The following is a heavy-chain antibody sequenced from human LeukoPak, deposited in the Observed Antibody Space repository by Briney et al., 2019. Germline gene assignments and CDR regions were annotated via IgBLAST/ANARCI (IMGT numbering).Heavy chain of an antibody. V-gene: IGHV4-61*02. D-gene: IGHD3-3*01. CDR1: GGSFSSGSYY. CDR3: ARDPGPGVAAIWYFDL. CDR2: IYTSGST. Sequence: PSQTLSLTCTVSGGSFSSGSYYWSWIRQPAGTGLEWIGRIYTSGSTNYNPSLKSRVTISVDTSKNQFSLKLSAVTAADTCGYYCARDPGPGVAAIWYFDLWGRGTQVTVSS. J-gene: IGHJ2*01.